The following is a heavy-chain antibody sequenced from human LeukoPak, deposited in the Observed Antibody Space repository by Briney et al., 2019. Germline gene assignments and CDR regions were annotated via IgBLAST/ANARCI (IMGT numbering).Heavy chain of an antibody. CDR2: IYYSGST. CDR3: ARPGLTAMVTGFDY. CDR1: GGSISSSSYY. D-gene: IGHD5-18*01. V-gene: IGHV4-39*01. J-gene: IGHJ4*02. Sequence: SETLSLTCTVSGGSISSSSYYWGWIRQPPGKGLEWIGSIYYSGSTYYNPSLKSRVTISVDPSKNQFSLKLSSVTAADTAVYYCARPGLTAMVTGFDYWGQGTLVTVSS.